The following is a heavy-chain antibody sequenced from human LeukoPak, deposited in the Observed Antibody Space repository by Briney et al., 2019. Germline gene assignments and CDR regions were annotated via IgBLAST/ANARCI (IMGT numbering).Heavy chain of an antibody. J-gene: IGHJ4*02. CDR3: AQETDYYDSSGYSY. Sequence: PGGSLRLSCAASGFTFSSYWMHWVRQAPGKGLVWISRINSDGSSTSYADSVKGRFTISRDNAKNTLYLQMNSLRAEDTAVYYCAQETDYYDSSGYSYWGQGTLVTVSS. CDR2: INSDGSST. D-gene: IGHD3-22*01. CDR1: GFTFSSYW. V-gene: IGHV3-74*01.